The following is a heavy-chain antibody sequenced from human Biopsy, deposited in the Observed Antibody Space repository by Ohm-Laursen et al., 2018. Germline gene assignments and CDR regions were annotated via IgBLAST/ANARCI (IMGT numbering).Heavy chain of an antibody. D-gene: IGHD2-2*01. Sequence: SSVKVSCKASGGTFINYAINWVRQAPGQGLEWLGGNIPILGTGNYAQKFQDRVTVAADTSTSTATMELRSLRSDDTAVYYCARGRRHCSGTCSRWYFDLWGRGTLVTVSS. CDR2: NIPILGTG. CDR1: GGTFINYA. V-gene: IGHV1-69*06. CDR3: ARGRRHCSGTCSRWYFDL. J-gene: IGHJ2*01.